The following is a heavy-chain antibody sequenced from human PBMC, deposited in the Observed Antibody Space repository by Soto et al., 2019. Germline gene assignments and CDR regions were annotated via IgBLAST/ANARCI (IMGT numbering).Heavy chain of an antibody. V-gene: IGHV3-30*03. CDR1: GFTFSNYG. CDR2: ISYDGSNN. J-gene: IGHJ4*02. D-gene: IGHD6-19*01. CDR3: ARGGRQWLVTSDFNY. Sequence: GGSLRLSCAASGFTFSNYGMHWVRQAPGKGPEWVAIISYDGSNNYYANSVKGRFTISRDNSKNTLYLQMNSLRTEDTAVYYCARGGRQWLVTSDFNYWGQGALVTVSS.